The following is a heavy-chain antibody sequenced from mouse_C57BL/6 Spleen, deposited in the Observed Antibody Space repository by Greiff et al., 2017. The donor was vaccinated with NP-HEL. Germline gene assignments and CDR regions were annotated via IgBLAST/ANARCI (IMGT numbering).Heavy chain of an antibody. CDR3: ARVLPGFAY. V-gene: IGHV5-4*03. CDR1: GFTFSSYA. Sequence: DVMLVESGGGLVKPGGSLKLSCAASGFTFSSYAMSWVRQTPEKRLEWVATISDGGSYTYYPDNVKGRFTISRDNAKNNLYLQMSHLKSEDTAMYYCARVLPGFAYWGQGTLVTVSA. CDR2: ISDGGSYT. D-gene: IGHD1-1*01. J-gene: IGHJ3*01.